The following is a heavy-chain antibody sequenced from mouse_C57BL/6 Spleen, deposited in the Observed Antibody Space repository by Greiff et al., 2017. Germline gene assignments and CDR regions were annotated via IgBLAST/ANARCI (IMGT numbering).Heavy chain of an antibody. V-gene: IGHV5-17*01. CDR2: ISSGSSTI. Sequence: EVQGVESGGGLVKPGGSLKLSCAASGFTFSDYGMHWVRQAPEKGLEWVAYISSGSSTISYADTVKGRFTISRDNAKNTLFLQMTSLRSEDTAMYYCARYDYDGGDYYAMDYWGQGTSGTVSS. CDR1: GFTFSDYG. CDR3: ARYDYDGGDYYAMDY. J-gene: IGHJ4*01. D-gene: IGHD2-4*01.